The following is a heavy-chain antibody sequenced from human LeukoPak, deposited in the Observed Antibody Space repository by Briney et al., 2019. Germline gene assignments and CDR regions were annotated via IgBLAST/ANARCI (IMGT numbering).Heavy chain of an antibody. D-gene: IGHD2-8*01. J-gene: IGHJ6*03. CDR2: ISISSSYI. Sequence: GGSLRLSCAASGFTFSAYSMNCVRPAPQKRLEWVSSISISSSYIYYADSVKGRFTISRDNAKNSLYMQMNRLRAEDTAVYYCARDAIAANGGPPHYMDVWGRGTTVTVSS. CDR1: GFTFSAYS. CDR3: ARDAIAANGGPPHYMDV. V-gene: IGHV3-21*01.